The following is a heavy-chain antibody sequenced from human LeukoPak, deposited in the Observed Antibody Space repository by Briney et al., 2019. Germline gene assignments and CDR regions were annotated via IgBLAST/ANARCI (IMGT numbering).Heavy chain of an antibody. CDR1: GGSISSGGYY. V-gene: IGHV4-61*08. CDR3: ARGEWELHPVDY. J-gene: IGHJ4*02. D-gene: IGHD1-26*01. Sequence: SETLSLTCTVSGGSISSGGYYWSWIRQHPGKGLEWIGYIYYSGSTYYNPPLKSRVTISVDTSKNQFSLKLSSVTAADTAVYYCARGEWELHPVDYWGQGTLVTVSS. CDR2: IYYSGST.